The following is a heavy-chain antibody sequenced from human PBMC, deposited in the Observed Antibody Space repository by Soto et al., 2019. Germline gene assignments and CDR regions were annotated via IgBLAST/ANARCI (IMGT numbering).Heavy chain of an antibody. J-gene: IGHJ6*02. CDR3: ARPTNWNYRYYYYGMDV. CDR1: GYTFTSYY. Sequence: ASVKVSCKASGYTFTSYYMLWVRQAPGQGLEWMGIINPSGGSTSYAQKFQGRVTMTTDKSTSTAYMELSSLRSEDTAVYYCARPTNWNYRYYYYGMDVWGQGTTVTVSS. D-gene: IGHD1-7*01. V-gene: IGHV1-46*01. CDR2: INPSGGST.